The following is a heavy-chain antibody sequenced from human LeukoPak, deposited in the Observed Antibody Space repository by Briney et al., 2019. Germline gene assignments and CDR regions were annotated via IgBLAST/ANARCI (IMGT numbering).Heavy chain of an antibody. Sequence: PGGSLRLSCAASGFTLSSHAMHWVRQAPGKGLEYVSSISSNGASTFYANSVKDRFTISKDNAKNTLHLQMGSLRGDDMAVYYCARRPGEYGSFDYWGQGTLVTVSS. CDR2: ISSNGAST. CDR3: ARRPGEYGSFDY. V-gene: IGHV3-64*01. J-gene: IGHJ4*02. CDR1: GFTLSSHA. D-gene: IGHD3-10*01.